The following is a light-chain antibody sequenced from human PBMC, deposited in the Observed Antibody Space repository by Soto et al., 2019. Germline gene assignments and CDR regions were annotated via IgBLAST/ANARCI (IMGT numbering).Light chain of an antibody. J-gene: IGKJ2*01. V-gene: IGKV3-15*01. CDR3: QQYNKWYT. Sequence: EIVMTQSPATLSVSPGERATLPCRASQSVSSKLAWYQQKPGQAPRLLIYGASTRATGIPARFSGSGSGTEFTLTISSLQSEDFAVYYCQQYNKWYTFGQGTKLEIK. CDR2: GAS. CDR1: QSVSSK.